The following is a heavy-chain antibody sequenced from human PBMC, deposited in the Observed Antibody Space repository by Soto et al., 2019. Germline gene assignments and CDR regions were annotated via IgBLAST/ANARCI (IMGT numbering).Heavy chain of an antibody. D-gene: IGHD3-22*01. Sequence: QLQLQESGSGLVKPSQTLSLTCAVSGGSISSGGYSWSWIRQPPGKGLEGTGYIYHSGSTYYNPYLENRITISVHRSKNQFSLKLSSVTAADTAVYYCARMNSGYYDSSGHFDYWGQGTLVTVSS. V-gene: IGHV4-30-2*01. CDR1: GGSISSGGYS. CDR3: ARMNSGYYDSSGHFDY. J-gene: IGHJ4*02. CDR2: IYHSGST.